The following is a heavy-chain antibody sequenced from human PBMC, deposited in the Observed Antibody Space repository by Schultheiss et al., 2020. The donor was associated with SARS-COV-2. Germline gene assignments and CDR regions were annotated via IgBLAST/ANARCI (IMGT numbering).Heavy chain of an antibody. V-gene: IGHV4-38-2*01. CDR1: GYSISSGYY. CDR2: IYHSGST. J-gene: IGHJ4*02. D-gene: IGHD5-18*01. Sequence: SQTLSLTCAVSGYSISSGYYWGWIRQPPGKGLEWIGSIYHSGSTYYNPSLKSRVTISIDTSKKQISLNLRSLTAADTAFYYCARGEGYSYAYDYWGQGMLVTVSS. CDR3: ARGEGYSYAYDY.